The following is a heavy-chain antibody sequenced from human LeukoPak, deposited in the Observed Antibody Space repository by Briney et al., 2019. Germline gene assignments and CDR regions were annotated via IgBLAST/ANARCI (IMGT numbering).Heavy chain of an antibody. Sequence: GGSLRLSCAASGFTFSSYEMNWIRQAPGKGLEWVSYISSSGSTIYYADSVKGRFTISRDNAKNSRYLQMNSLRAEDTAVYYCARVGYYYDSSGSDYWGQGTLVTVSS. D-gene: IGHD3-22*01. J-gene: IGHJ4*02. V-gene: IGHV3-48*03. CDR3: ARVGYYYDSSGSDY. CDR1: GFTFSSYE. CDR2: ISSSGSTI.